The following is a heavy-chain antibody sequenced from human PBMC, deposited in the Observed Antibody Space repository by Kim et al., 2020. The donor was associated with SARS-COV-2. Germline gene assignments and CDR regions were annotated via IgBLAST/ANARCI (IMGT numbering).Heavy chain of an antibody. J-gene: IGHJ4*02. CDR2: IFYGGDT. CDR3: ARSEGRASWHQFDY. CDR1: GDSFSAYY. V-gene: IGHV4-59*01. Sequence: SETLSLTCTVSGDSFSAYYWSWIRHLPGKGLEWIWYIFYGGDTNYNPSLKIRVTMSWATSRNEFSVHLTSVTDADTAIYYCARSEGRASWHQFDYWGQGILVTVSS.